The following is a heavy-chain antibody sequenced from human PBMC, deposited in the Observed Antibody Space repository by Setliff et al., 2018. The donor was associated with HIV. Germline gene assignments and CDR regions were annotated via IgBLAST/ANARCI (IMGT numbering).Heavy chain of an antibody. V-gene: IGHV4-4*07. CDR3: ARAAAGNTGPFDL. CDR1: DSGTYY. D-gene: IGHD4-17*01. Sequence: PSETLSLTCTVSDSGTYYWSWIRQPAGKGLEWIGRVSSRGDTNYNPSLKSRVTMSVDTSKNQFSLKLTSVTASDTAVYYCARAAAGNTGPFDLWGQGSPVAVSS. CDR2: VSSRGDT. J-gene: IGHJ4*02.